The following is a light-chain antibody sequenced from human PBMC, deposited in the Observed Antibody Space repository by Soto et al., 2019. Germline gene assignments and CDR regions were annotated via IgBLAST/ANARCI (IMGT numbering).Light chain of an antibody. V-gene: IGKV3-15*01. CDR2: RAS. CDR1: QRVPFN. Sequence: EIVMTQSPATLSVSPGEDATLSCRASQRVPFNLAWYQQIPGQAPRLLIYRASIRASGVPARFNASGAGTEFTLTIRSLQPEDFAIYYCQQYSIWPPFTFGQGTKLEIK. J-gene: IGKJ2*01. CDR3: QQYSIWPPFT.